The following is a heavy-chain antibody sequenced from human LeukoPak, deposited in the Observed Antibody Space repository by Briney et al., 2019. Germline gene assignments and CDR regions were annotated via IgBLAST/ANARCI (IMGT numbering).Heavy chain of an antibody. V-gene: IGHV4-31*03. CDR3: ARDGAYCGGDCYPNWYFDL. CDR2: IYYSGST. D-gene: IGHD2-21*02. Sequence: PSETLSLTCTVSGGSISSGGYYWGWIRQHPGKGLEWIGYIYYSGSTYYNPSLKSRVTISVDTSKNQFSLKLSSVTAADTAVYYCARDGAYCGGDCYPNWYFDLWGRGTLVTVSS. J-gene: IGHJ2*01. CDR1: GGSISSGGYY.